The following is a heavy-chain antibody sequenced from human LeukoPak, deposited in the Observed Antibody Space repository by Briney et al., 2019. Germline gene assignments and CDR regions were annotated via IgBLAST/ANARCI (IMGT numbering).Heavy chain of an antibody. CDR2: IYPGDSDT. D-gene: IGHD4-17*01. V-gene: IGHV5-51*01. Sequence: GESLKISCKGSGYSFTSYWIGWVRQMPGKGLEWMGIIYPGDSDTRYSPSFQGQVTISADKFISTAYLQWSSLKASDTAMYYCARLRAYGDYVGPPGYWGQGTLVTVSS. CDR1: GYSFTSYW. CDR3: ARLRAYGDYVGPPGY. J-gene: IGHJ4*02.